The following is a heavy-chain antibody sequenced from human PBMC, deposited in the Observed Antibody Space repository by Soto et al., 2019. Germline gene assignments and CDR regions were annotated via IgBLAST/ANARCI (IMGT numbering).Heavy chain of an antibody. CDR1: GGSFSGYY. CDR2: INHSGST. CDR3: ARCGYSGYEGYARDYYYYGMDV. J-gene: IGHJ6*02. D-gene: IGHD5-12*01. V-gene: IGHV4-34*01. Sequence: QVQLQQWGAGLLKPSETLSLTCAVYGGSFSGYYWSWIRQPPGKGLEWIGEINHSGSTNYNPSLKSRVTISVDTSRNQFSLKLSSVTAADTAVYYCARCGYSGYEGYARDYYYYGMDVWGQGTTVTVSS.